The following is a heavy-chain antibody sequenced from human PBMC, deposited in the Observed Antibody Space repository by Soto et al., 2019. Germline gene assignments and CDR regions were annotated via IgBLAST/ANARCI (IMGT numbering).Heavy chain of an antibody. CDR2: INHSGST. CDR3: ARGFPRYCFGGSRYFHCGMHV. CDR1: GGSFSGYY. J-gene: IGHJ6*02. V-gene: IGHV4-34*01. D-gene: IGHD2-15*01. Sequence: SETLSLTCAGYGGSFSGYYWSWIRQPPGKGLEWIREINHSGSTNYNPSLKSRVTISVDTSKNQFSLKLSSVTAADTAVYYCARGFPRYCFGGSRYFHCGMHVSCQAPMVTVSS.